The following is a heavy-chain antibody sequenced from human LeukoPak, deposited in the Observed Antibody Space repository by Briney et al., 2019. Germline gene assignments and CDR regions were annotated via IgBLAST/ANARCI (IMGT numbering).Heavy chain of an antibody. CDR2: ISGSGGST. CDR3: AKLSSSWFNYFDC. V-gene: IGHV3-23*01. D-gene: IGHD6-13*01. J-gene: IGHJ4*02. Sequence: GGSLRLSCAASGFTFSSYAMSWVRQAPGKGLEWASAISGSGGSTYYADSVKGRFTISRDISKNTLYLQMNSLRAEDTAVYYCAKLSSSWFNYFDCWGQGTLVTVSS. CDR1: GFTFSSYA.